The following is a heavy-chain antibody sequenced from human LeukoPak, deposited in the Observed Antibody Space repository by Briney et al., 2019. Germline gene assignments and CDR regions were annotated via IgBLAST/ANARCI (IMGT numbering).Heavy chain of an antibody. D-gene: IGHD1-26*01. CDR2: IYTSGST. CDR3: AREQSGSYREFDY. Sequence: SETLSLTCTVSGGSISRYYGSWIRQPAGKGLEWIGRIYTSGSTNYNASLKSRVSMSVDTSKNQFSLKLSSVTAADTAVFYCAREQSGSYREFDYWGQGTLVTVSS. CDR1: GGSISRYY. V-gene: IGHV4-4*07. J-gene: IGHJ4*02.